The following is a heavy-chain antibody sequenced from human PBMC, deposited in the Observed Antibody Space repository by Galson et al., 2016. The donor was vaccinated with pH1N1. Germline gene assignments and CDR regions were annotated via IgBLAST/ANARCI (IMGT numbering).Heavy chain of an antibody. Sequence: SVKVSCKASGGIFNKYAISWVRQAPGQGLEWVGDIIAIFGVPNYAQKSQGRVTINADKSTNTAYMELSSLKSDDTAVYYCAASETYKPSSYDYWGLGTLVTVSS. CDR3: AASETYKPSSYDY. CDR1: GGIFNKYA. CDR2: IIAIFGVP. V-gene: IGHV1-69*10. J-gene: IGHJ4*02. D-gene: IGHD3-10*01.